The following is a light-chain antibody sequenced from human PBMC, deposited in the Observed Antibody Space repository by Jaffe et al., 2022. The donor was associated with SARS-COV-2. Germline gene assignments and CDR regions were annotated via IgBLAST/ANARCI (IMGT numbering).Light chain of an antibody. CDR1: LSVFYSSNNRNY. CDR3: QQYYSPPYT. CDR2: WAS. J-gene: IGKJ2*01. V-gene: IGKV4-1*01. Sequence: DAVVTQSPRSLAVTLGERATINCKSSLSVFYSSNNRNYLAWYQQKPGQSPRLLMYWASTRESGVPDRFSGSGSGTDFTLTINNLQAEDVAVYYCQQYYSPPYTFGQGTKLEIK.